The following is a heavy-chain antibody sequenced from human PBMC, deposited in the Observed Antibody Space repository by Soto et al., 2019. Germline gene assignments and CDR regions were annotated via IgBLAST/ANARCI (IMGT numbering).Heavy chain of an antibody. CDR1: GDSVSSNSAA. Sequence: SQTLSLTCAISGDSVSSNSAAWNWIRQSPSRGLEWLGRTYYRSKWYNDYAVSVKSRITINPDTSKNQFSLQLNSVTPEDTAVYYCARGSEYSYGYHYYGMDVWGQGTTVTVSS. J-gene: IGHJ6*02. CDR2: TYYRSKWYN. V-gene: IGHV6-1*01. CDR3: ARGSEYSYGYHYYGMDV. D-gene: IGHD5-18*01.